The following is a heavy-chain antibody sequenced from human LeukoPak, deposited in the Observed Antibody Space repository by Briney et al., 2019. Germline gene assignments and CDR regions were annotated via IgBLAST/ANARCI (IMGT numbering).Heavy chain of an antibody. J-gene: IGHJ4*02. CDR1: GFTFSRSA. CDR2: VSYDGSKK. Sequence: GGSLRLSCAASGFTFSRSAVHWVRQPPGKGLEWVGFVSYDGSKKFYADFVKGRFSISRDNSRNTLYVQMNSLGAEDTALYYCAKLGFDSSGSHSLVDYWGQGTPVTVSS. CDR3: AKLGFDSSGSHSLVDY. D-gene: IGHD3-22*01. V-gene: IGHV3-30*18.